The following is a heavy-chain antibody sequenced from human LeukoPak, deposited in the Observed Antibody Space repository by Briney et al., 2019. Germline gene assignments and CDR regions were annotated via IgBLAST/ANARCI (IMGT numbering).Heavy chain of an antibody. CDR1: GGSISSYY. CDR2: IYYSGST. V-gene: IGHV4-59*01. CDR3: ARSAYYGSGSIDWFDP. Sequence: TPSETLSLTCTVSGGSISSYYWSRIRQPPGKGLEWIGYIYYSGSTNYNPSLKSRVTISVDTSKNQFSLKLSSVTAADTAVYYCARSAYYGSGSIDWFDPWGQGTLVTVSS. D-gene: IGHD3-10*01. J-gene: IGHJ5*02.